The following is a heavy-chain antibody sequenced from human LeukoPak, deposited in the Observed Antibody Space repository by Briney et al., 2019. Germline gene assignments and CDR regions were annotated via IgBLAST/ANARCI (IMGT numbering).Heavy chain of an antibody. CDR1: GGSIRSYY. Sequence: PSETLSLTCTVSGGSIRSYYWSWIRQTPGKGLEWIGYIYYSGSANYNPSLKSRVTISVDTSKDQFSLKLSSMTAADTAVYYCARLDDYYFDYWGQGTLVTVSS. J-gene: IGHJ4*02. V-gene: IGHV4-59*08. D-gene: IGHD2-2*03. CDR3: ARLDDYYFDY. CDR2: IYYSGSA.